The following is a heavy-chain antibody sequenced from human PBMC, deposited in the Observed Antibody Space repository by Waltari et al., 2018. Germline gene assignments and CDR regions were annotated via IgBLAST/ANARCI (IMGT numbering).Heavy chain of an antibody. CDR3: AKGRYYGSGSYLNSFDY. J-gene: IGHJ4*02. V-gene: IGHV3-23*01. CDR2: ISGRGDTT. Sequence: EVLLLESGETLVQTGGSLRLSCAASGFIFSDYVISWVRQAPGKGLEWVSTISGRGDTTYYIDSVKGRFIISRDNSRNTLYLQMNSLRAEDTAIYYCAKGRYYGSGSYLNSFDYWGQGTLVTVSS. D-gene: IGHD3-10*01. CDR1: GFIFSDYV.